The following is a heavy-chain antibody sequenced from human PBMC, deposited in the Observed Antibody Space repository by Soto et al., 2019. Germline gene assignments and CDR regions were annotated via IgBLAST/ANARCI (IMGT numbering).Heavy chain of an antibody. Sequence: SETLSLTCTVSGGSVTNSSYYWGWIRQSPWKGREWIGSVYYRGRSYSKSSVKSRVTISVDTSKDRFSLSLNSVTASDTAVYFCVSQRTTVPTQAYFDYWGPGXLVTVYS. CDR3: VSQRTTVPTQAYFDY. CDR2: VYYRGRS. D-gene: IGHD4-17*01. V-gene: IGHV4-39*01. CDR1: GGSVTNSSYY. J-gene: IGHJ4*02.